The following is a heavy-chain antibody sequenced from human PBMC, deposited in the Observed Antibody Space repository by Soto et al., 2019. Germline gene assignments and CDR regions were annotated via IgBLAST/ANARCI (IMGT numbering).Heavy chain of an antibody. CDR1: VYSFTIYW. V-gene: IGHV5-51*01. CDR2: IYPGDSDT. Sequence: PGESLKISCNGSVYSFTIYWIGWVRQMPGKGLEWMGIIYPGDSDTRYSPSFQGQVTISADKSISTAYLQWSSLKASDTAMYYCARQTYYYDSSGPNWFDPWGQGTLVTVSS. D-gene: IGHD3-22*01. J-gene: IGHJ5*02. CDR3: ARQTYYYDSSGPNWFDP.